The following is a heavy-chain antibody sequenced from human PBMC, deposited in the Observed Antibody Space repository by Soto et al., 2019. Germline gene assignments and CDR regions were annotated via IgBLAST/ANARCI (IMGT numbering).Heavy chain of an antibody. CDR3: ARPSGLFAISLLDT. J-gene: IGHJ5*01. D-gene: IGHD2-2*02. CDR1: GDSISSINW. Sequence: QVRLQESGPGLVKPSGTLSLTCDVSGDSISSINWWIWVRQPPGKRLQCIGDVYHTGTTNYNPSLKSRVSNSVYKSQNRFALNVTSVTASDTAVYYCARPSGLFAISLLDTWGQGALVTVSS. CDR2: VYHTGTT. V-gene: IGHV4-4*02.